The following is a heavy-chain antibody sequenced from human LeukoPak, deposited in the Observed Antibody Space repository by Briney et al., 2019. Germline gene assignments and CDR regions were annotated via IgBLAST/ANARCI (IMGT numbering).Heavy chain of an antibody. V-gene: IGHV4-38-2*01. D-gene: IGHD3-22*01. CDR1: GYSISSGYY. J-gene: IGHJ4*02. CDR2: IYHSGST. CDR3: ARQYWDDSKLDY. Sequence: SETLSLTCAVSGYSISSGYYWDWIRQPPGKGLEWIGNIYHSGSTYYNPSLKSRVTISVDTSKNHFSLKLSSVTAADTAVYYCARQYWDDSKLDYWGQGTLVTVSS.